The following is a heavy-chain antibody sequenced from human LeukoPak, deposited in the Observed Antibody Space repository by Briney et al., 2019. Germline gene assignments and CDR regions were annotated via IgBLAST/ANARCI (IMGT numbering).Heavy chain of an antibody. CDR2: ISTSSDNM. D-gene: IGHD3-22*01. V-gene: IGHV3-21*01. CDR1: GFTFTTYS. CDR3: ARRYYDRSGYYFDY. Sequence: GGSLRLSCAASGFTFTTYSMTWVRQAPGKGLEWVSSISTSSDNMNYADSVKGRFTISRDNAKNSLYLQMNSLRAEDTSVYYCARRYYDRSGYYFDYWGQGTLVIVSS. J-gene: IGHJ4*02.